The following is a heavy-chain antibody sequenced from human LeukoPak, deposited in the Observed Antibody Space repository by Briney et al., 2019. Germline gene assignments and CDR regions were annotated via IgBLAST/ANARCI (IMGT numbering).Heavy chain of an antibody. CDR1: GFTFSSSW. D-gene: IGHD6-19*01. CDR3: ARESNGWYTHFDY. J-gene: IGHJ4*02. CDR2: INQAGSEK. V-gene: IGHV3-7*05. Sequence: PGGSLRLSCAASGFTFSSSWMTWVRQAPGKRLEWVANINQAGSEKYYVDSVKGRFTISGDNAKNSLYLQMNSLRAEDTAVYYCARESNGWYTHFDYWGQGTLVTVSS.